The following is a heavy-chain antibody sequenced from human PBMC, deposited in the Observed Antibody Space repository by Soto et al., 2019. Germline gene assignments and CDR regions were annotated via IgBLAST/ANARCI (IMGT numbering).Heavy chain of an antibody. J-gene: IGHJ3*02. D-gene: IGHD3-10*01. CDR2: IYWDDDK. V-gene: IGHV2-5*02. Sequence: QITLKESGPTLVKPTQTLTLTCTFSGFSLSTSGVGVGWIRQPPGKALEWLALIYWDDDKRYSPSLKSRLTITKDTSKNQLVLTMTNMDPLDTATYYCAHTLYGSGSYYSGVDAFDIWGQGTMVTVSS. CDR1: GFSLSTSGVG. CDR3: AHTLYGSGSYYSGVDAFDI.